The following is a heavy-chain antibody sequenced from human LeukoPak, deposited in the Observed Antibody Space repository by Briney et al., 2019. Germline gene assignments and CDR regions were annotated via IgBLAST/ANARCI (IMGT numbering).Heavy chain of an antibody. CDR1: GGTFSSYA. CDR2: IIPILGIA. J-gene: IGHJ6*02. V-gene: IGHV1-69*04. CDR3: ASSLGYCSSTSCYSHYYYGMDV. Sequence: ASVKVSCKASGGTFSSYAISWVRQAPGQGLEWMGRIIPILGIANYAQKFQGRVTITADKSTSTAYMELSSLRSEDTAVYYCASSLGYCSSTSCYSHYYYGMDVWGQGTTVTVSS. D-gene: IGHD2-2*01.